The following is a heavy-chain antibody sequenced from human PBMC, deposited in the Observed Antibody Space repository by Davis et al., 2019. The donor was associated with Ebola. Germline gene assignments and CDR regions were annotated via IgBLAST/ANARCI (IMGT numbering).Heavy chain of an antibody. J-gene: IGHJ4*02. Sequence: GESLKISCAASGFTVSSNYMSWVRQAPGKGLEWVSAISGSGGRTDYADSVKGRFTISRDNSKNTLYLQMNSLRAEDTAVYYCARRRGDYIDSLTDSWGQGTLVTVSS. CDR2: ISGSGGRT. V-gene: IGHV3-23*01. D-gene: IGHD4-17*01. CDR3: ARRRGDYIDSLTDS. CDR1: GFTVSSNY.